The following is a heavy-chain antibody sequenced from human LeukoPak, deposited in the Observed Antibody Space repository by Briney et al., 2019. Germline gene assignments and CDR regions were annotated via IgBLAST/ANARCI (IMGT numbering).Heavy chain of an antibody. CDR2: ISWNSGSI. CDR1: GFTFDDYA. D-gene: IGHD2-2*01. J-gene: IGHJ4*02. Sequence: GGSLRLSCAASGFTFDDYAMHWVRQAPGKGQEWVSGISWNSGSIGYADSVKGRFTISRDNAKNSLYLQMNSLRAEDTALYYCAKDRDCSSTSCSDISFDYWGQGTLVTVSS. CDR3: AKDRDCSSTSCSDISFDY. V-gene: IGHV3-9*01.